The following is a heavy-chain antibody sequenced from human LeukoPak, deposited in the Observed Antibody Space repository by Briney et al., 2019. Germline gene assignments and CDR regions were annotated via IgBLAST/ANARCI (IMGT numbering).Heavy chain of an antibody. Sequence: SETLSLTCTVSGGSLSSYYWSWIRQPPGKGLEWIGYIYYSGSTNYNPSLKSRVTISVDTSKNQFSLKLSSVTAADTAVYYWARNSGSYKLNRYYFDYWGQGTLVTVSS. CDR2: IYYSGST. V-gene: IGHV4-59*01. D-gene: IGHD1-26*01. J-gene: IGHJ4*02. CDR1: GGSLSSYY. CDR3: ARNSGSYKLNRYYFDY.